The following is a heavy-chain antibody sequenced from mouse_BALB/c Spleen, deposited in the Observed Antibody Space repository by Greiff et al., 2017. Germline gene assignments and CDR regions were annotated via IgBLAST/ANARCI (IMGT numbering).Heavy chain of an antibody. Sequence: QVQLQQSGAELVRPGTSVKVSCKASGYAFTNYLIEWVKQRPGQGLEWIGVINPGSGGTNYNEKFKGKATLTADKSSSTAYMQLSSLTSDDSAVYFCARYDNYYAMDYWGQGTSVTVSS. D-gene: IGHD2-3*01. J-gene: IGHJ4*01. CDR3: ARYDNYYAMDY. V-gene: IGHV1-54*03. CDR1: GYAFTNYL. CDR2: INPGSGGT.